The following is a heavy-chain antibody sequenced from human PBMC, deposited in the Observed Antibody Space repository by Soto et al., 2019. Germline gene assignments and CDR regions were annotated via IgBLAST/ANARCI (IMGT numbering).Heavy chain of an antibody. CDR1: GVTFSSYW. D-gene: IGHD2-15*01. Sequence: GSLRLSCAASGVTFSSYWMHWVRQAPGKGLVWVSRINSDGSSTSYAGSVKGRFTISRDNAKNTLYLQMNSLRAEDTAVYYCVRTSLVLSAATREDYWGQGTLVTVSS. CDR2: INSDGSST. J-gene: IGHJ4*02. CDR3: VRTSLVLSAATREDY. V-gene: IGHV3-74*01.